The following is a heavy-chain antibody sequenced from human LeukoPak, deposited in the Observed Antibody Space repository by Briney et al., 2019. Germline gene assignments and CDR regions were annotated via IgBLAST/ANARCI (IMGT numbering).Heavy chain of an antibody. CDR1: GFTFSSYE. D-gene: IGHD6-13*01. J-gene: IGHJ3*02. CDR3: ARDLAASGDAFDM. V-gene: IGHV3-48*03. Sequence: GGSLRLSRAASGFTFSSYEMNWVRQAPGKGLEWVSYISSSGSTIYYADSVKGRFTISRDNAKNSLYLQMNSLRAEDTAVYYWARDLAASGDAFDMWGQGTMVTV. CDR2: ISSSGSTI.